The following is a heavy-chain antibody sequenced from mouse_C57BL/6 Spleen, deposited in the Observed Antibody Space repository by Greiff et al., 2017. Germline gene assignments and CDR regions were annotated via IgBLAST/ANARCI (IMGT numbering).Heavy chain of an antibody. CDR2: MWSDGST. Sequence: VQLQQSGPGLVAPSQSLSITCTVSGFSLTRYGVHWVRQPPGKGLEWLVVMWSDGSTTYNSALKSRLSISKDNSKSQVFLKMNSLQTDDTAMYYCARHKDWEGYFDYWGQGTTLTVSS. V-gene: IGHV2-6-1*01. CDR3: ARHKDWEGYFDY. J-gene: IGHJ2*01. CDR1: GFSLTRYG. D-gene: IGHD4-1*01.